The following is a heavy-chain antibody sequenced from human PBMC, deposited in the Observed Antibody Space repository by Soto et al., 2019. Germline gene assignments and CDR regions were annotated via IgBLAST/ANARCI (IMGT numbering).Heavy chain of an antibody. CDR1: GFTFSSYG. V-gene: IGHV3-30*18. Sequence: GGSLRLSCAASGFTFSSYGMHWVRQAPGKGLEWVAVISYDGSNKYYADSVKGRFTISRDNSKNTLYLQMNSLRAEDTAVYYCAKEELGGYGGNDAFDIWGQGTMVTVSS. CDR2: ISYDGSNK. J-gene: IGHJ3*02. CDR3: AKEELGGYGGNDAFDI. D-gene: IGHD4-17*01.